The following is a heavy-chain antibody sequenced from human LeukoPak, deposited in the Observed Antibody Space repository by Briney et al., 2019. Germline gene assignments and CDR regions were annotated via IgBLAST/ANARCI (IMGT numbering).Heavy chain of an antibody. CDR1: DSPFIDTS. J-gene: IGHJ1*01. D-gene: IGHD3-22*01. CDR2: ISSSGSII. V-gene: IGHV3-11*01. CDR3: ARGKYDSSPFLQH. Sequence: PGGPLGFSVAPPDSPFIDTSLGWIRQAQGKGLRWVSYISSSGSIIYYADSVKGRFTISRDNAKNSMYLRMNSLRAEDTAVYYCARGKYDSSPFLQHWGQGTLVTVSS.